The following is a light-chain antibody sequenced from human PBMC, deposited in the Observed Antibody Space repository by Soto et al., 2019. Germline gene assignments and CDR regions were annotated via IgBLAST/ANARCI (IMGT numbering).Light chain of an antibody. Sequence: EVVMTQSPATLSVSPGVGATLSCWASQPVRDKLAWYQQKPGQAPRLLIYGASIRALGVPARFSGSGSGTEFPFTPPGRKSEGFAVYYCQQYDHWPITFGQGTRLEIK. CDR2: GAS. CDR3: QQYDHWPIT. V-gene: IGKV3-15*01. CDR1: QPVRDK. J-gene: IGKJ5*01.